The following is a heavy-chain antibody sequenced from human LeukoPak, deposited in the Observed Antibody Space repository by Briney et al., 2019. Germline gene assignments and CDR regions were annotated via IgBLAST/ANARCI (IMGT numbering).Heavy chain of an antibody. CDR3: ARSFSGSYDY. V-gene: IGHV4-61*02. CDR2: IYTSGST. CDR1: GGSISSGSYY. Sequence: SETLSLTCTVSGGSISSGSYYWSWIRQPAGKGLEWIGRIYTSGSTNYNPSLKSRVTISVDTSKNQFSLKLSSVTAADTAVYYCARSFSGSYDYWGQGTLVTVSS. J-gene: IGHJ4*02. D-gene: IGHD1-26*01.